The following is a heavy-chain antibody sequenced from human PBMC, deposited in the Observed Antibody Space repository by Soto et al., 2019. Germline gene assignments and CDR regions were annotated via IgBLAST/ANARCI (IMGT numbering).Heavy chain of an antibody. CDR2: ISSTTNYI. CDR1: VFTFTRYS. V-gene: IGHV3-21*06. J-gene: IGHJ4*02. Sequence: PGGSLRLSCAASVFTFTRYSMNWVRQAPGKGLEWVSSISSTTNYIYYGDSMKGRFTISRDTGKNSLCLEIHSLRAEDTAVYYSARESEDLTSNFDYWAQGTLVTVSS. CDR3: ARESEDLTSNFDY.